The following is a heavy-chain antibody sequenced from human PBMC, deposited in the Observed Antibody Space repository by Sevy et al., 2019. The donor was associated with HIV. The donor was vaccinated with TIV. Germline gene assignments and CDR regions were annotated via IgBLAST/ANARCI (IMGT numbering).Heavy chain of an antibody. CDR3: ARRAYGDFVSFFDP. J-gene: IGHJ5*02. CDR1: GDSIRSNSYY. CDR2: IYYTGSA. Sequence: SETLSLICTVSGDSIRSNSYYWAWIRQPPGKGLEWIGSIYYTGSAYYPPSLKSRVTMSVDTSKNQFSLKLTAVTAAETAVHFCARRAYGDFVSFFDPWGQGTLVTVSS. V-gene: IGHV4-39*01. D-gene: IGHD4-17*01.